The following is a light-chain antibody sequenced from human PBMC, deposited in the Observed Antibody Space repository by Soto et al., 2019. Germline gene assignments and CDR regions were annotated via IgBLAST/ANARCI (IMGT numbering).Light chain of an antibody. CDR2: RNN. V-gene: IGLV1-47*01. J-gene: IGLJ3*02. CDR1: SSNIGSNY. Sequence: QSVLTQPPSTSGTPGQRVTISCSGSSSNIGSNYVYWYQQLPGTAPKLLIYRNNQRPSAVPDRFSGSKSGTSASLAISGLRSEDEADYYCAAWDDSLSGPVFGGGTKVTVL. CDR3: AAWDDSLSGPV.